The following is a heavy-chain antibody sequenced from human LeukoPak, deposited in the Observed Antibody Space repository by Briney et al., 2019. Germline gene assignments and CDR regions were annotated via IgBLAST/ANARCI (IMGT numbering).Heavy chain of an antibody. J-gene: IGHJ4*02. CDR2: ISNDGSNK. D-gene: IGHD4-11*01. V-gene: IGHV3-30*18. Sequence: GRSLRLSCAASGFTFSSYGMHWVRQAPGKGLEWVAVISNDGSNKYYADSVKGRFTISRDNSKNTLYLQMNSLRAEDTAVYYCANTVRPYWGQGTLVTVSS. CDR1: GFTFSSYG. CDR3: ANTVRPY.